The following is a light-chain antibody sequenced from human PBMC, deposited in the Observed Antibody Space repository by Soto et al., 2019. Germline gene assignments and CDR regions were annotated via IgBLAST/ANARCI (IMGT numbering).Light chain of an antibody. J-gene: IGLJ1*01. CDR3: SSYAGSSTYV. Sequence: QSALTQPASVTGSPGQSITISCTGTRSDVGSFHLVSWYQQHPGKAPKLMIYEASKRPSGVSDRFSGSKSGTTASLTISGLQAEDEADYYCSSYAGSSTYVFGTGTKVTVL. CDR2: EAS. CDR1: RSDVGSFHL. V-gene: IGLV2-23*01.